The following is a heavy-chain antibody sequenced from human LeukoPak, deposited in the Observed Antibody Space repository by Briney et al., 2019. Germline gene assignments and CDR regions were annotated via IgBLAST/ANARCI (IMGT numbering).Heavy chain of an antibody. D-gene: IGHD5-18*01. CDR1: GFTVSSNY. CDR3: ARFHTAMATGFDY. V-gene: IGHV3-53*01. J-gene: IGHJ4*02. CDR2: IYSGGST. Sequence: PGGSLSLSCAASGFTVSSNYMSWVRQAPGKGLEWVSVIYSGGSTYYADSVKGRFTISRDNSKNTLYLQMNSLRAEDTAVYYCARFHTAMATGFDYWGQGTLVTVSS.